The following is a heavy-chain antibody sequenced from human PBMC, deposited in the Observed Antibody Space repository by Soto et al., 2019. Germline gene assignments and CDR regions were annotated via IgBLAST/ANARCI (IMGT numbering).Heavy chain of an antibody. CDR3: ARDLSWGSNWYYYMDV. Sequence: GGSLRLSCAASGFTFSSYAMHWVRQAPGKGLEWVADISNNRSDIDYADSVKGRFTVSRDNARNSLYLQMNSLRAEDTAVYYCARDLSWGSNWYYYMDVWGKGTTVTVSS. CDR2: ISNNRSDI. V-gene: IGHV3-30-3*01. D-gene: IGHD7-27*01. J-gene: IGHJ6*03. CDR1: GFTFSSYA.